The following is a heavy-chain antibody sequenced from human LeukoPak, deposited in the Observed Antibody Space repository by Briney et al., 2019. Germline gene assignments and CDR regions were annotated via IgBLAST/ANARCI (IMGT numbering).Heavy chain of an antibody. CDR2: IYPSGST. J-gene: IGHJ4*02. D-gene: IGHD5-12*01. V-gene: IGHV4-4*07. Sequence: SETLSLTCTVSSGSLSSFYWNWIRQPAGKGLEWVGRIYPSGSTDYNASFKSRVTMSVDTSKKQFSLKLNSVTAADTAVYYCARSSGHDFDYWGQGILVTVSS. CDR3: ARSSGHDFDY. CDR1: SGSLSSFY.